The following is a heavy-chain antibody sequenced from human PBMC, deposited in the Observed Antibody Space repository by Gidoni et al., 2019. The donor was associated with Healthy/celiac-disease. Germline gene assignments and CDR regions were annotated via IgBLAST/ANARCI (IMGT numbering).Heavy chain of an antibody. CDR3: ARVYCSSTSCYLDY. Sequence: SGAEVKKPGSSVKVSCKASGGTFSSYAISWVRQAPGQGLEWMGRIIPILGIANYAQKFQGRVTITADKSTSTAYMELSSLRSEDTAVYYCARVYCSSTSCYLDYWGQGTLVTVSS. V-gene: IGHV1-69*04. D-gene: IGHD2-2*01. CDR1: GGTFSSYA. CDR2: IIPILGIA. J-gene: IGHJ4*02.